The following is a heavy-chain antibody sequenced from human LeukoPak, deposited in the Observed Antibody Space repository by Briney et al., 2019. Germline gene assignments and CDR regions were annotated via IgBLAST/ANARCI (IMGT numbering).Heavy chain of an antibody. CDR2: ISYDGSNK. Sequence: GGSLRLSCAASGFTFSSYAMHWVRQAPGKGLEWVAVISYDGSNKYYADSVKGRFTISRDNARNSLYLQMHSLRAEDTAVYYCVRDNPRCCGVVPANIDDYWGQGTLVTVSS. D-gene: IGHD2-15*01. CDR3: VRDNPRCCGVVPANIDDY. V-gene: IGHV3-30-3*01. J-gene: IGHJ4*02. CDR1: GFTFSSYA.